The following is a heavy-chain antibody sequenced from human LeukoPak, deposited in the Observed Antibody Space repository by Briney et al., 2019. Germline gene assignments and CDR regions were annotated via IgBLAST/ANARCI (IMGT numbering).Heavy chain of an antibody. CDR1: GYTFTTYY. D-gene: IGHD4-17*01. CDR3: ARDYGDHTEDAFDI. CDR2: IIPIFGTA. V-gene: IGHV1-69*13. J-gene: IGHJ3*02. Sequence: SVKVSCKASGYTFTTYYIHWVRQAPGQGLEWMGGIIPIFGTANYAQKFQGRVTITADESTSTAYMELSSLRSEDTAVYYCARDYGDHTEDAFDIWGQGTMVTVSS.